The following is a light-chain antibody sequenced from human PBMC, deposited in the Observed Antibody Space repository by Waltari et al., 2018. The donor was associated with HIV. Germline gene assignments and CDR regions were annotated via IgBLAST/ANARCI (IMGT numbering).Light chain of an antibody. J-gene: IGLJ3*02. CDR1: SSDVGSYNL. V-gene: IGLV2-23*01. Sequence: QSALTQPASVSGSPGQSITISCTGSSSDVGSYNLVSWYQQHTGKAPKLMIYEGIKRTLGVSNRFTGSKSGTTAALTISALQAEDEADYYCCSYAGSSNWVFGGGTKLTVL. CDR3: CSYAGSSNWV. CDR2: EGI.